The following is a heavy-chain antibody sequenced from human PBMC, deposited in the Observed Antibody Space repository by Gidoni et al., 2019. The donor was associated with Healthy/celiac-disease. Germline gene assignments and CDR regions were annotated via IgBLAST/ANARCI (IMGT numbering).Heavy chain of an antibody. CDR3: ARGIYGSGSYYSNHFDY. J-gene: IGHJ4*02. D-gene: IGHD3-10*01. Sequence: QVQLVESGGGLVKPGGSLRLSCAASGFTFSDYYMSWIRQAPGKGLEWVSYISSSSSYTNYADSVKGRFTISRDNAKNSLYLQMNSLRAEDTAVYYCARGIYGSGSYYSNHFDYWGQGTLVTVSS. CDR2: ISSSSSYT. V-gene: IGHV3-11*05. CDR1: GFTFSDYY.